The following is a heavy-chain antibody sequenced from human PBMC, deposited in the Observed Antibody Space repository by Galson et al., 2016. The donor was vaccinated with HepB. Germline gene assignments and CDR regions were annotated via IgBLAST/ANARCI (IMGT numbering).Heavy chain of an antibody. CDR2: INSDGTMS. D-gene: IGHD4-23*01. Sequence: SLRLSCAASGFAFGSHWMHWVRQVPGKGLAWVSRINSDGTMSNYADSVKGRFTISRDNAKNTLYLQMDSLRVDDTAIYYCGRGHSVVRTTAYNWFDPWGQGTLVTVSS. V-gene: IGHV3-74*01. CDR1: GFAFGSHW. J-gene: IGHJ5*02. CDR3: GRGHSVVRTTAYNWFDP.